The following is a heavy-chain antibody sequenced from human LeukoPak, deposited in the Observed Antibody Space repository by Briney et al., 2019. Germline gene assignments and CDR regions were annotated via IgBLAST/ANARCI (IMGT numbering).Heavy chain of an antibody. CDR1: GLTFSSYA. CDR3: AKVYYYDSSGYFYGLPYYFDY. Sequence: SGGSLRLSCAASGLTFSSYAMTWVRQAPGKGLEWVSAISGGGVTTYYADSVKGRFTISRDNSKNTLYLQMNSLRAEDTAVYYCAKVYYYDSSGYFYGLPYYFDYWGQGTLVTVSS. J-gene: IGHJ4*02. CDR2: ISGGGVTT. D-gene: IGHD3-22*01. V-gene: IGHV3-23*01.